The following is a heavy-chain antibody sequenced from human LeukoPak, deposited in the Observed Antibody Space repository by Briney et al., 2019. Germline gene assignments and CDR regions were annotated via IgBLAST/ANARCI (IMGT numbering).Heavy chain of an antibody. V-gene: IGHV3-21*01. J-gene: IGHJ4*02. Sequence: GGSLRLSCAASGFTFSSYSMNWVRQAPGKGLEWVSSMSSSSSYIYYADSVKGRFTISRDNAKNSLYLQMNSLRAEDTAVYYCARALGIVGATADYWGQGTLVTVSS. CDR2: MSSSSSYI. CDR3: ARALGIVGATADY. CDR1: GFTFSSYS. D-gene: IGHD1-26*01.